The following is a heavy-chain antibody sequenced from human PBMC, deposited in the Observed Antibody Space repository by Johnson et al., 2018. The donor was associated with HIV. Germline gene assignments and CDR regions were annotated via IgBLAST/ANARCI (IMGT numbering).Heavy chain of an antibody. CDR2: ISYDGSNK. Sequence: QVQLVESGGGVVQPGRSLRLSCAASGFTFSSYAMHWVRQAPGKGLEWVAVISYDGSNKYYADSVKGRFTISRDNSKNTLYLQMNSLRAEDTAVYYCAKDVGNYWPDAFDIWGQGTKVTVSS. CDR1: GFTFSSYA. D-gene: IGHD3-3*01. V-gene: IGHV3-30-3*01. CDR3: AKDVGNYWPDAFDI. J-gene: IGHJ3*02.